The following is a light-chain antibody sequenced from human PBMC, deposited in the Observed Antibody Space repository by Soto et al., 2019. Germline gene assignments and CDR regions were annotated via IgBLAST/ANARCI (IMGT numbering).Light chain of an antibody. CDR3: QQYYSYPQWT. Sequence: DIQKTQSPSALSSSVGDRVTIASRESQSISTYLEWFQQKPGKAPKLLIYAASTLQSGVPSRFSGSGSGTDFTLTISCLQSEDFATYYCQQYYSYPQWTFGGGTKVDIK. V-gene: IGKV1-16*01. CDR1: QSISTY. J-gene: IGKJ4*02. CDR2: AAS.